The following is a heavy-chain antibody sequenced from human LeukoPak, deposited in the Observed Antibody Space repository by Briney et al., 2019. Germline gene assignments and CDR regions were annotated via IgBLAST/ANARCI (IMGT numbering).Heavy chain of an antibody. Sequence: PGGSLRLSCEASGFSIRTYYMSWVRQVPGKGLEWVSVIYSGGTIPYADSVKGRLTFSRDNFKDTLNLQMNSLRADDTAVYYCVRAVHHNFYSDSSGYYGDAFDVWGQGTVVTVSS. V-gene: IGHV3-53*01. CDR1: GFSIRTYY. D-gene: IGHD3-22*01. J-gene: IGHJ3*01. CDR2: IYSGGTI. CDR3: VRAVHHNFYSDSSGYYGDAFDV.